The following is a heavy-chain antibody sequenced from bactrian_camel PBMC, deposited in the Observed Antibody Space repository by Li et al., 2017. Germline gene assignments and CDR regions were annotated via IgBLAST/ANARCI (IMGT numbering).Heavy chain of an antibody. V-gene: IGHV3S53*01. CDR2: IDTDGSI. J-gene: IGHJ4*01. Sequence: HVQLVESGGGSVRAGGSLTLSCEVSGRSYANHCWGWFRQVPGKEREGVAGIDTDGSISYVDSVKGRFTASRDNAQNTVYLQMNSLKPDDTAVYSCARVRGVVAVGFVDYWGQGTQVTVS. D-gene: IGHD6*01. CDR1: GRSYANHC. CDR3: ARVRGVVAVGFVDY.